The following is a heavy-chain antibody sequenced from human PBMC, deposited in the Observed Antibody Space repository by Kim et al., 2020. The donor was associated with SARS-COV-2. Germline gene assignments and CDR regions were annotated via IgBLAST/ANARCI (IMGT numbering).Heavy chain of an antibody. CDR3: ARGITVTTFFDY. CDR2: INHSGST. V-gene: IGHV4-34*01. Sequence: SETLSLTCAVYGGSFSGYYWSWIRQPPGKGLEWIGEINHSGSTNYNPSLKSRVTISVDTSKNQFSLKLSSVTAADTAVYYCARGITVTTFFDYWGQGTLVTVSS. CDR1: GGSFSGYY. J-gene: IGHJ4*02. D-gene: IGHD4-17*01.